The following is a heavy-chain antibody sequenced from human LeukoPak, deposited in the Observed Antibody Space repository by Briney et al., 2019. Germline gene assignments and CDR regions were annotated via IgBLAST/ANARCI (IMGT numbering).Heavy chain of an antibody. CDR3: ARDAPGNTALDY. CDR2: INSDGSST. CDR1: GSTFSIYW. D-gene: IGHD5-18*01. J-gene: IGHJ4*02. V-gene: IGHV3-74*01. Sequence: GSLRLSCAASGSTFSIYWMHWVRQPPGKGLVWVSRINSDGSSTSYADSVKGRFTISRDNAKNTLYLQMNSLRVEDTALYYCARDAPGNTALDYWGQGSLVTVSS.